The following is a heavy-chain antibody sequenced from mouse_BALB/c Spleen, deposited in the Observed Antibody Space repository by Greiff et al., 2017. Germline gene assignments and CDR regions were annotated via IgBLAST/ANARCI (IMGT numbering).Heavy chain of an antibody. V-gene: IGHV14-3*02. Sequence: VQLQQSGAELVKPGASVKLSCTASGFNIKDTYMHWVKQRPEQGLGWIGRIDPANGNTKYDPKFQGKATITADTSSNTAYLQLSSLTSEDTAVYYCASGEPWFAYWGQGTLVTVSA. CDR3: ASGEPWFAY. CDR2: IDPANGNT. CDR1: GFNIKDTY. J-gene: IGHJ3*01.